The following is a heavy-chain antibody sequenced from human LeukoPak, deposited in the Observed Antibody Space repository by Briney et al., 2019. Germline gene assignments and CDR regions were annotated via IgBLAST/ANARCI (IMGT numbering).Heavy chain of an antibody. CDR3: GRESSSSTFDY. J-gene: IGHJ4*02. CDR1: GFTFSSHW. V-gene: IGHV3-7*01. D-gene: IGHD5/OR15-5a*01. CDR2: IHQDGSEK. Sequence: GGSLRLSCAASGFTFSSHWMSWVRQAPGTGLEWVANIHQDGSEKYYVDSVKGRFTISRDNAKNSLYLQMNSLRAEDTAIYYCGRESSSSTFDYWGQGTLVTVSS.